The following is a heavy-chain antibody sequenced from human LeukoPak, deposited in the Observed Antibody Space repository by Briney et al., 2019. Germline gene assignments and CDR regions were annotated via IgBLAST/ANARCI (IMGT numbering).Heavy chain of an antibody. D-gene: IGHD6-19*01. Sequence: GGSLRLSCAASGFTVSSNYMSWVRQAPGKGLEGVSAISGSGGSTYYADSVKGRFTISRDNSKNTLYLQMNSLRAEHTAVYYCAKDLRHGVYSSGYDYWGQGTLVTVSS. V-gene: IGHV3-23*01. CDR3: AKDLRHGVYSSGYDY. CDR2: ISGSGGST. J-gene: IGHJ4*02. CDR1: GFTVSSNY.